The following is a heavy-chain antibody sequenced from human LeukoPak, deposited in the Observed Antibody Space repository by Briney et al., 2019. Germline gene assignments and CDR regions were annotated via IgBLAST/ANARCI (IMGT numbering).Heavy chain of an antibody. D-gene: IGHD3-10*01. CDR2: ISGSGGST. Sequence: GGSLRLSCAASGFTFSSYAMNWVRQAPGKGLEWVSAISGSGGSTYYADSVKGRFTISRDNSKNTLYLQMNSLRAEDTAVYYCAKDPPDELWFANWFDPWGQGTLVTVSS. V-gene: IGHV3-23*01. J-gene: IGHJ5*02. CDR3: AKDPPDELWFANWFDP. CDR1: GFTFSSYA.